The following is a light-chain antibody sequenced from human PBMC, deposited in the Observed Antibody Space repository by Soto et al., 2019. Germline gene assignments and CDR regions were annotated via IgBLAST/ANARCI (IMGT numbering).Light chain of an antibody. Sequence: QSVLTQPASVSGSPGQSITISCTGTSSDVGSYNLVSWYQQNPGKAPKLMIYEVTKRPSGVSNRFSGSKSGNTASLTISGLQAEDEADYYCCSYAGSSFYVFGTGTKVNVL. CDR2: EVT. V-gene: IGLV2-23*02. CDR1: SSDVGSYNL. CDR3: CSYAGSSFYV. J-gene: IGLJ1*01.